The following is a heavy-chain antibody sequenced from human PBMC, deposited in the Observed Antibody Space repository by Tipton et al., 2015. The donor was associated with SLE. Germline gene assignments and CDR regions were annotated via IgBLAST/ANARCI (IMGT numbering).Heavy chain of an antibody. CDR1: GGSISSDNYY. Sequence: LRLSCTVSGGSISSDNYYWGWIRQPAGKGLEWIGHIYTSGSTNCNPSLKSRVTISLDTSKNQFSLKLSSVTAAGTAVYYCASEGAAGYNWFDPWGQGTLVTVSS. CDR2: IYTSGST. J-gene: IGHJ5*02. D-gene: IGHD6-13*01. V-gene: IGHV4-61*09. CDR3: ASEGAAGYNWFDP.